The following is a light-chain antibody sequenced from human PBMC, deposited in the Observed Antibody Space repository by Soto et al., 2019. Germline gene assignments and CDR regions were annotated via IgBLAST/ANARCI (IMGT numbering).Light chain of an antibody. V-gene: IGLV2-23*02. CDR3: CSYAGSSTLV. J-gene: IGLJ2*01. CDR1: SSDVGSYNL. CDR2: EVS. Sequence: QSALTQPASGSGSPGQSFTIACTGTSSDVGSYNLVSWYQQHPGKAPKLMIYEVSKRPSGVSNRFSGSKSGNTASLTISGLQAEDEADYYCCSYAGSSTLVFGGGTKLTVL.